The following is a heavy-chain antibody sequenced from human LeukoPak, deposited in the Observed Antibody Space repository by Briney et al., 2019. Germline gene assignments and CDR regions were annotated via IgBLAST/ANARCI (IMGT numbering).Heavy chain of an antibody. D-gene: IGHD1-26*01. J-gene: IGHJ4*02. Sequence: SQTLSLTCTVSGGSISSGSYYWSWIRQPAGKGLEWIGRIYTSGSTNYNPSLKSRATISVDTSKNQFSLKLSSVTAADTAVYYCARLALQEVGATQTYYLDYWGQGTLVTVSS. V-gene: IGHV4-61*02. CDR1: GGSISSGSYY. CDR3: ARLALQEVGATQTYYLDY. CDR2: IYTSGST.